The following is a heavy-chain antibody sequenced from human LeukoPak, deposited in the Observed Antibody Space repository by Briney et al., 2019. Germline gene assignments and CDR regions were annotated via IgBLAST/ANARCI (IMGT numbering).Heavy chain of an antibody. V-gene: IGHV3-21*04. CDR1: EFTFNNYG. CDR2: ISSSSTYI. J-gene: IGHJ4*02. Sequence: GGSLRLSCAASEFTFNNYGMSWVRQAPGKVLEWVSSISSSSTYIFYADSVKGRFTISRDNSKNTLYLQMNSLRAEDTAVYYCAKSDTAMVYDYFDYWGQGTLVTVSS. D-gene: IGHD5-18*01. CDR3: AKSDTAMVYDYFDY.